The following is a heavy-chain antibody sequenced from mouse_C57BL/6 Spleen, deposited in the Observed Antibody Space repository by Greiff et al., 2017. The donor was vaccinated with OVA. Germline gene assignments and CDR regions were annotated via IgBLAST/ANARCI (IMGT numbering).Heavy chain of an antibody. J-gene: IGHJ2*01. CDR1: GYTFTSYW. V-gene: IGHV1-64*01. D-gene: IGHD3-2*02. CDR3: ARNQAAQATLCDY. CDR2: IHPNSGST. Sequence: QVQLQQPGAELVKPGASVKLSCKASGYTFTSYWMHWVKQRPGQGLEWIGMIHPNSGSTNYNEKFKSKATLTVDKSSSTAYMQLSSLTSEDSAVYYCARNQAAQATLCDYWGQGTTLTVSS.